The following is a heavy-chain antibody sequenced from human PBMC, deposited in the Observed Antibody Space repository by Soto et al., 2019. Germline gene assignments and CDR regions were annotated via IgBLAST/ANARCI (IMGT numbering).Heavy chain of an antibody. J-gene: IGHJ6*02. V-gene: IGHV1-69*12. CDR3: ARNQDSGHVINLLYFYNMDV. CDR2: IIPIFGTT. Sequence: QVQLVQSGAEVKKPGSSVKVSCKASGGTFSSYAISWVRQAPGQGLEWMGGIIPIFGTTNYARKFQGRVPMTADQPTSTAYMELSSLRSEDKAVYYCARNQDSGHVINLLYFYNMDVWRQGTTVSVSS. CDR1: GGTFSSYA. D-gene: IGHD5-12*01.